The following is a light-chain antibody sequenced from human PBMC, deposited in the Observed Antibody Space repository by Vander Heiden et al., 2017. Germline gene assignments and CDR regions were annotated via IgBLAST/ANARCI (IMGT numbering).Light chain of an antibody. CDR1: QGISSY. CDR3: QQLNSYPRT. Sequence: DIQFTQSPSFLSASVGDRVNITCRASQGISSYLACYQQKPGKAPKPLIYAASTLQSRVPSRFSGSGSGTEFTLTISSLQPEDFATYYCQQLNSYPRTFGQGTKLEIK. J-gene: IGKJ2*01. V-gene: IGKV1-9*01. CDR2: AAS.